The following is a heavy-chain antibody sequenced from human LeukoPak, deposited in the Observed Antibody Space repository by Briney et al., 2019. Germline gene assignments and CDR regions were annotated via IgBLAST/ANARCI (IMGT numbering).Heavy chain of an antibody. J-gene: IGHJ6*02. CDR1: GYTFTSYG. CDR3: ARDPKHYDILTGYYHLGYYYYGMDV. Sequence: GASVKVSCKASGYTFTSYGISWVRQAPGQGLEWMGWINPNSGGTNYAQKFQGRVTMTRDTSISTAYMELSRLRSDDTAVYYCARDPKHYDILTGYYHLGYYYYGMDVWGQGTTVTVSS. CDR2: INPNSGGT. V-gene: IGHV1-2*02. D-gene: IGHD3-9*01.